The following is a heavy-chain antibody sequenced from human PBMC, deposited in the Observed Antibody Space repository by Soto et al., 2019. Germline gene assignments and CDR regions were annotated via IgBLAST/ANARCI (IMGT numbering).Heavy chain of an antibody. CDR1: GFTFSDYY. CDR2: ISNTGNTI. V-gene: IGHV3-11*01. CDR3: ARGTTDFLKGGWFDP. J-gene: IGHJ5*02. D-gene: IGHD1-26*01. Sequence: QVQLVESGGGLVKSGGSLRLSCVASGFTFSDYYMSWFRQAPGKGLEWIAYISNTGNTIYYADSVKGRFTISRDDANNSLLLQMNGLRADDTAVYYCARGTTDFLKGGWFDPWGQGTLVTVSS.